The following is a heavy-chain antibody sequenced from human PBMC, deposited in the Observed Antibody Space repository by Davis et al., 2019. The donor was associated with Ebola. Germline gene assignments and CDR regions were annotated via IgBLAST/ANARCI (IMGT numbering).Heavy chain of an antibody. Sequence: ASVKASCKGSGYTFSNYGLSWVRQAPGQGLEWMGWIGVYDSDTKYTQKFQGRVTMTTETSTSTVYMELRSLRSDDTAVYYCARVPQWYFYFYMDVWGTGTTVTVSS. D-gene: IGHD6-19*01. V-gene: IGHV1-18*01. CDR1: GYTFSNYG. J-gene: IGHJ6*03. CDR2: IGVYDSDT. CDR3: ARVPQWYFYFYMDV.